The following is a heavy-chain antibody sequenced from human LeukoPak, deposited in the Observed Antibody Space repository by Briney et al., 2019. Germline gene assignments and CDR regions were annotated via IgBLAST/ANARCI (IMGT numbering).Heavy chain of an antibody. Sequence: GGSLRLSCAASGFTFSSYWMHWVRQVPGKGLEWVSVIYSGGSTYYADSVKGRFTISRDNSKNTLYLQMNSLRAEDTAVYYCAAGALLPIDYWGQGTLVTVSS. V-gene: IGHV3-53*01. CDR3: AAGALLPIDY. CDR2: IYSGGST. CDR1: GFTFSSYW. J-gene: IGHJ4*02. D-gene: IGHD2-15*01.